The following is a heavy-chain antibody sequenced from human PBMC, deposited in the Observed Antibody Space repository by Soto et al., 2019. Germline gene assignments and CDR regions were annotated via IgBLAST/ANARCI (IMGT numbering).Heavy chain of an antibody. CDR2: TSYDGSGK. D-gene: IGHD3-16*01. CDR3: ARWGTTGGLDV. V-gene: IGHV3-30*19. Sequence: QVQLVESGGGVVQPGTSLRLSCVGSGFTFRSYVIHWVRQAPGKGLEWVALTSYDGSGKYYGDSVRGRFTICRDNSRNTVDLQMDSLRLEDTALYYCARWGTTGGLDVWGQGTLVSVSS. J-gene: IGHJ1*01. CDR1: GFTFRSYV.